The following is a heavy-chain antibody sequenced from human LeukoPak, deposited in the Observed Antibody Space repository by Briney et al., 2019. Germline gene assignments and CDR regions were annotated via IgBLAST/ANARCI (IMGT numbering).Heavy chain of an antibody. D-gene: IGHD4-11*01. J-gene: IGHJ4*02. V-gene: IGHV4-34*01. CDR3: ARGRTTVGYY. CDR1: GGSFSGYY. CDR2: INHSGST. Sequence: QSSETLSLTCAVYGGSFSGYYWSWIRQPLGKGLEWIGEINHSGSTNYNPSLKSRVTISVDTSKNQFSLKLSSVTAADTAVYYCARGRTTVGYYWGQGTLVTVSS.